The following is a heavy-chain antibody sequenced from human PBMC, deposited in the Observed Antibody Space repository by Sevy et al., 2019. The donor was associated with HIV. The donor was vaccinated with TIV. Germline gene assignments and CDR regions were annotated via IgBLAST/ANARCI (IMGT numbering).Heavy chain of an antibody. D-gene: IGHD3-10*01. CDR3: AKGLGMVQGALLSEDL. V-gene: IGHV3-30*02. CDR1: GFTFRSYG. J-gene: IGHJ3*01. CDR2: KRYDGTTK. Sequence: GGSLRLSCAASGFTFRSYGMHWVRQAPGKGLEWVAFKRYDGTTKYYADSVKGRFTISRKNSKNRLYLQMNSLRPEDTSVYYCAKGLGMVQGALLSEDLWGQGTMVTVSS.